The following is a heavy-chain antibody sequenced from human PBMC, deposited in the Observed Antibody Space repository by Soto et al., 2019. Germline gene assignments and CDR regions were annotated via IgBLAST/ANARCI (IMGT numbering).Heavy chain of an antibody. CDR3: ARVGGVAARTFDY. J-gene: IGHJ4*02. Sequence: PSETLSLTCTVSGGSISPFYWSWVRQPPGKGLEWIGYLYYSGNTNYNPSLKSRVTISVDASKSQVSLRLTSVTAADTAVYYCARVGGVAARTFDYWGPGTVVTVSS. V-gene: IGHV4-59*01. CDR2: LYYSGNT. D-gene: IGHD2-15*01. CDR1: GGSISPFY.